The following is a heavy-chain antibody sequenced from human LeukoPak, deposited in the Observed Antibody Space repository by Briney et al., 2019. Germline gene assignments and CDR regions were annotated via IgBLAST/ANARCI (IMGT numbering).Heavy chain of an antibody. J-gene: IGHJ4*02. CDR1: GYTFTSYG. CDR2: ISAYNGNT. D-gene: IGHD6-13*01. V-gene: IGHV1-18*01. Sequence: ASVKVSCKASGYTFTSYGISWVRQAPGQGGERMGWISAYNGNTNYAQKLQGRVTMTTDTSTSTAYMELRSLRSDDTAVYYCASRGYSSSCGDYWGQGTLVTVSS. CDR3: ASRGYSSSCGDY.